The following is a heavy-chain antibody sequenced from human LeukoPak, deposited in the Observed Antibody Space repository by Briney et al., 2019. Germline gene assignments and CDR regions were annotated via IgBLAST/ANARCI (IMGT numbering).Heavy chain of an antibody. D-gene: IGHD3-10*01. CDR1: GGSFSGYY. CDR2: INHSGST. CDR3: ARVGADGSGFLFDY. V-gene: IGHV4-34*01. J-gene: IGHJ4*02. Sequence: PSETLSLTCAVYGGSFSGYYWSWIRQPPGKVLEWIGEINHSGSTNYNPSLKSRVTISVDTSKNQFSLKLSSVTAADTAVYYCARVGADGSGFLFDYWGQGSLVTVSS.